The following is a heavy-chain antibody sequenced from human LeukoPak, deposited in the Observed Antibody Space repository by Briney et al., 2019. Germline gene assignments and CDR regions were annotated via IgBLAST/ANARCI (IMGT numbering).Heavy chain of an antibody. V-gene: IGHV1-69*06. CDR3: ARIPPPHPSNPYGNWFDP. CDR1: AGTFISYA. Sequence: SVKVSCKASAGTFISYAISWVRQPPGQGRDWMGGIIPIFGTANYAQKFQGSVTNTADKSPRTPYMELGSLRSDDTAVYYCARIPPPHPSNPYGNWFDPWGQGALVTVSS. D-gene: IGHD4-11*01. J-gene: IGHJ5*02. CDR2: IIPIFGTA.